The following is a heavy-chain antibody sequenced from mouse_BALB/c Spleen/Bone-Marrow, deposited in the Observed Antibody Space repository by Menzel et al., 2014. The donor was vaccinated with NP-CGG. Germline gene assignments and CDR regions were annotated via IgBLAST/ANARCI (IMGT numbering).Heavy chain of an antibody. CDR3: ARRDGWDY. Sequence: VQLQQSGPELVKPGASVKMSCKASGYTFTSYYILWVKQRPGQGLEWIGWIFPGDGSTKYNEKFKDRTTLTADKSSTTAYILLSSLTSEDSAIYFCARRDGWDYWGQGTTLTVSS. CDR2: IFPGDGST. D-gene: IGHD2-3*01. CDR1: GYTFTSYY. V-gene: IGHV1S56*01. J-gene: IGHJ2*01.